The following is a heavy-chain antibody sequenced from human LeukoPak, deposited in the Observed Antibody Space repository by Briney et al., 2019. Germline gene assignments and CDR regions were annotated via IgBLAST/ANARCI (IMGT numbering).Heavy chain of an antibody. V-gene: IGHV4-59*01. Sequence: PSETLSLTCTVSGGSISSYYWSWIRQPPGKGLEWIGYIYYSGSTNYNPSLKSRVTISVDTSKNQFSLKLSSVTAADTAVYYCARGDTAMVNSAFDYWGQGTLVTVSS. D-gene: IGHD5-18*01. CDR2: IYYSGST. J-gene: IGHJ4*02. CDR3: ARGDTAMVNSAFDY. CDR1: GGSISSYY.